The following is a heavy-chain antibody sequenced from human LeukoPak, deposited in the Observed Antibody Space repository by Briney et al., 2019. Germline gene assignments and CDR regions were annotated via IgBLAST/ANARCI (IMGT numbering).Heavy chain of an antibody. CDR3: ARGRGSYYGPKLLDY. V-gene: IGHV4-30-4*01. Sequence: PSETLSLTCTVSGGSISSGDYYWSWIRQPPGKGLEWIGYIYYSGSTYYNPSLKSRVTISVDTSKNQFSLKLSSVTAADTAVYYCARGRGSYYGPKLLDYWGQGTLVTVSS. CDR1: GGSISSGDYY. J-gene: IGHJ4*02. CDR2: IYYSGST. D-gene: IGHD1-26*01.